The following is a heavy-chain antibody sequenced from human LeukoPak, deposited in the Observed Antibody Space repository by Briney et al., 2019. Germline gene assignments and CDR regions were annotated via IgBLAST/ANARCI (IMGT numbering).Heavy chain of an antibody. J-gene: IGHJ5*02. D-gene: IGHD5-24*01. CDR2: IYTSGST. Sequence: SETLSLSCTVSGGSISTYYWSWIRQPAGRGLEWIGRIYTSGSTNYNPSLKSRVTMSVDTSKNQFSLKLSSVTAADTAVYYCAREEEQMARGLDPWGQGALVTVSS. V-gene: IGHV4-4*07. CDR1: GGSISTYY. CDR3: AREEEQMARGLDP.